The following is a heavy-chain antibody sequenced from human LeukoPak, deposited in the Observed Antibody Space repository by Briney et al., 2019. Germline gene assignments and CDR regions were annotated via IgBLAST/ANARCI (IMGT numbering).Heavy chain of an antibody. J-gene: IGHJ4*02. Sequence: ASVKVSCKAFGYTFTGCYMHWVRQAPGQGLEWMGWINPNSGGTIYAQKFQGRVTMTRDTSISTAYMELSSLRSDDTAVYFCAPQPYDGHIDLNYWGQGTLVTVSS. CDR2: INPNSGGT. CDR1: GYTFTGCY. D-gene: IGHD2-21*01. V-gene: IGHV1-2*02. CDR3: APQPYDGHIDLNY.